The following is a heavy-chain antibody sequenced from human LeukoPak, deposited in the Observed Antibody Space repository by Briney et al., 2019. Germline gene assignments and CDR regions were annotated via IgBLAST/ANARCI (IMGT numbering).Heavy chain of an antibody. CDR1: GLTLSSYW. V-gene: IGHV3-7*01. Sequence: GGSLRLSCAASGLTLSSYWLSWFGKAPGRGLEWLPTIKQDGSEKYYVDSVKGRFTISRDNAKNSLYLQMNSLRAEDTAVYYCARTMIVVVITPRAAFDIWGQGTMVTVSS. D-gene: IGHD3-22*01. CDR3: ARTMIVVVITPRAAFDI. J-gene: IGHJ3*02. CDR2: IKQDGSEK.